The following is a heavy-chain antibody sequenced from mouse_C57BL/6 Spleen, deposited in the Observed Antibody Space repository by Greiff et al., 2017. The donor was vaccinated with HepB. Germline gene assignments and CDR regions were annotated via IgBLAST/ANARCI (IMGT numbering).Heavy chain of an antibody. D-gene: IGHD2-4*01. CDR1: GYTFTSYW. CDR2: IHPNSGST. Sequence: QVQLQQPGAELVKPGASVKLSCKASGYTFTSYWMHWVKQRPGQGLEWIGMIHPNSGSTNYNEKFKSKATLTVDKSSSTAYMQLSSLRSEDSAVYYCARWGGYDYDWYFDGWGTGTTVTVS. CDR3: ARWGGYDYDWYFDG. J-gene: IGHJ1*03. V-gene: IGHV1-64*01.